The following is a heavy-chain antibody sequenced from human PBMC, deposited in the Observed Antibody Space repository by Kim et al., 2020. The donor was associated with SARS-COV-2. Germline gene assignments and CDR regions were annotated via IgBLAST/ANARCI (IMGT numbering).Heavy chain of an antibody. V-gene: IGHV3-15*01. Sequence: TDYAATVKGGFTISRDDSKNTLYLQMNGLITEDTAVYYCASRVGATGIDYWGQGTLVTVSS. J-gene: IGHJ4*02. D-gene: IGHD1-26*01. CDR2: T. CDR3: ASRVGATGIDY.